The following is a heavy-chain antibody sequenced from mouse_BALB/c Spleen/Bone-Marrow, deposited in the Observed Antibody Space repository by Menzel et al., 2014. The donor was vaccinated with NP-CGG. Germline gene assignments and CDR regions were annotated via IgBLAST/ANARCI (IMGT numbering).Heavy chain of an antibody. CDR2: ISSGSSTI. CDR3: ARSGIGYYYGSNSYAMDY. J-gene: IGHJ4*01. Sequence: VQLKESGGGLVQPGGSRKLSCAASGFTFSSFGMHWVRQAPEKGLEWVAYISSGSSTIYYADTVKGRFTISRDNPKNTLFLQMTSLRSKDTAMYYCARSGIGYYYGSNSYAMDYWGQGTSVTVSS. V-gene: IGHV5-17*02. CDR1: GFTFSSFG. D-gene: IGHD1-1*01.